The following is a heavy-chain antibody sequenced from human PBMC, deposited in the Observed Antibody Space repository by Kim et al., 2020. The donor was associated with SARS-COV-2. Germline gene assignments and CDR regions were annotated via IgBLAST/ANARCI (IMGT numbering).Heavy chain of an antibody. Sequence: SETLSLTCTVSGGSVSSGSYYWSWIRQPPGKGLEWIGYIYYSGSTNYNPSLKSRVTISVDTSKNQFSLKLSSVTAADTAVYYCARVTGGGDFDYWGQGTLVTVSS. CDR3: ARVTGGGDFDY. V-gene: IGHV4-61*01. CDR1: GGSVSSGSYY. CDR2: IYYSGST. D-gene: IGHD3-9*01. J-gene: IGHJ4*02.